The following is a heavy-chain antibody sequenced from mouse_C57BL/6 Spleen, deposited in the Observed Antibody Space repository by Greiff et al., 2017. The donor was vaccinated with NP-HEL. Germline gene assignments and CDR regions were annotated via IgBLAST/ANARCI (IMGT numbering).Heavy chain of an antibody. CDR3: ARNGDYGSSSFDY. J-gene: IGHJ2*01. Sequence: QVQLQQSGPELVKPGASVKISCKASGYAFSSSWMNWVKQRPGKGLEWIGRIYPGDGDTNCNGKFKGKATLTADKSSSTAYMQLSSLTSEDSAVYFCARNGDYGSSSFDYWGQGTTLTVSS. CDR1: GYAFSSSW. V-gene: IGHV1-82*01. D-gene: IGHD1-1*01. CDR2: IYPGDGDT.